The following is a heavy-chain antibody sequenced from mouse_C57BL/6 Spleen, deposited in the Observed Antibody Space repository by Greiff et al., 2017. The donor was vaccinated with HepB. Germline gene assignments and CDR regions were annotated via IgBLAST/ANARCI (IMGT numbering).Heavy chain of an antibody. CDR2: IYPRSGNT. CDR3: ARTPITTVVATSGFDY. Sequence: QVQLQQSGAELARPGASVKLSCKASGYTFTSYGISWVKQRTGQGLEWIGEIYPRSGNTYYNEKFKGKATLTADKSSSTAYMELRSLTSEDSAVYFCARTPITTVVATSGFDYWGQGTTLTVSS. D-gene: IGHD1-1*01. V-gene: IGHV1-81*01. CDR1: GYTFTSYG. J-gene: IGHJ2*01.